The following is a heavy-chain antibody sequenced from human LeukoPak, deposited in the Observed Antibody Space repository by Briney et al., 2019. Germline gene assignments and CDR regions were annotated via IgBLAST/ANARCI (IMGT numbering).Heavy chain of an antibody. V-gene: IGHV1-18*01. Sequence: ASVKVSCKASGYTFTSYGISWVRQAPGQGLEWMVWISAYNGNTNYAQKLQGRVTMTTDTSTSTAYMELRSLRSDDTAVYYCARSQAFGVVISYYMDVWGKGTTVTVSS. D-gene: IGHD3-3*01. J-gene: IGHJ6*03. CDR3: ARSQAFGVVISYYMDV. CDR1: GYTFTSYG. CDR2: ISAYNGNT.